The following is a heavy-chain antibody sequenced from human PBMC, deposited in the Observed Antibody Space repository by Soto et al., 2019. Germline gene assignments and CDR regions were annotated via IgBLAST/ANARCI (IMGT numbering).Heavy chain of an antibody. CDR2: ISGSGGST. V-gene: IGHV3-23*01. CDR1: GFTFSSYA. J-gene: IGHJ4*02. Sequence: GGSLRLSCAASGFTFSSYAMSWVRQAPGKGLEWVSAISGSGGSTYYADSVKGRFTISRDNSKNTLYLQMNSLRAEDTAVYYCAKVPIYYDILTGYYSAWGQGTLVTVSS. D-gene: IGHD3-9*01. CDR3: AKVPIYYDILTGYYSA.